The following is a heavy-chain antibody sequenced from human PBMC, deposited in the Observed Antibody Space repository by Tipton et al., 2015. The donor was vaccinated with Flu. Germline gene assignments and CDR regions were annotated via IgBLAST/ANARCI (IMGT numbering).Heavy chain of an antibody. J-gene: IGHJ4*02. D-gene: IGHD3-9*01. CDR3: ARVEGATVNWFAVY. CDR2: IYHSGST. CDR1: GYSISSGYY. Sequence: TLSLTCAVSGYSISSGYYWGWIRQPPGKGLEWIGSIYHSGSTYYNPSLKSRVTISVDTSKNQFSLKLSSVTAADTAVYYCARVEGATVNWFAVYWGQGTLVTVSS. V-gene: IGHV4-38-2*01.